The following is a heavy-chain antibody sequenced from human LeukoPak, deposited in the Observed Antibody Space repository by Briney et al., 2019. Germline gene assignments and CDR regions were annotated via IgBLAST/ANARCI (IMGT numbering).Heavy chain of an antibody. J-gene: IGHJ2*01. Sequence: GASVKVSCKASGYTFTGYYMHWVRQAPGQGLEWMGWINPNSGGTNYAQKFQGRVTMTRDTSISTAYMELSRLRSDDTAVYYCAKGADSSGYHPSWYFDLWGRGTLVTVSS. CDR3: AKGADSSGYHPSWYFDL. CDR2: INPNSGGT. V-gene: IGHV1-2*02. D-gene: IGHD3-22*01. CDR1: GYTFTGYY.